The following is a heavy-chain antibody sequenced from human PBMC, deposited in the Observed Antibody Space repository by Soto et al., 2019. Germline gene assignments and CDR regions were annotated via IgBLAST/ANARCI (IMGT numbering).Heavy chain of an antibody. CDR2: IFHTGST. Sequence: QVQLQESGPGLVKPSGTLSLTCAVSGGSISTSNWWTWVRQPPGMGLEWIGEIFHTGSTNYNPSLKSRVTMSLDKSKDQFSLSLPSVTAADTAMYYCATYPPDSSGYFLLYWGQGTLITVSS. CDR1: GGSISTSNW. CDR3: ATYPPDSSGYFLLY. J-gene: IGHJ4*02. D-gene: IGHD3-22*01. V-gene: IGHV4-4*02.